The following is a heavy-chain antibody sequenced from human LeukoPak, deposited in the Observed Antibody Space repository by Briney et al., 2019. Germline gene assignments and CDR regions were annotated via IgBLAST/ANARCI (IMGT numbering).Heavy chain of an antibody. J-gene: IGHJ4*02. Sequence: GGSLRLSCAASGFTFSSYGMTWVRQAPGKGLEWVSTISGSGGSTYYADSVKGRFTISRDNSKNTLYLQMNSLRAEDTAVYYCAKTYVWYYFDYWGQGILVTVSS. D-gene: IGHD3-16*01. CDR2: ISGSGGST. CDR3: AKTYVWYYFDY. V-gene: IGHV3-23*01. CDR1: GFTFSSYG.